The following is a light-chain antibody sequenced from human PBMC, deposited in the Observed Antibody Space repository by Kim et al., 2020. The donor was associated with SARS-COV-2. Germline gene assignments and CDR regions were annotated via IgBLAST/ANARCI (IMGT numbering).Light chain of an antibody. Sequence: QSVLTQPPSASGTPGQRVTISCSGDTSNIGSNHLYWYQQVAGTAPKLLISENNQRPSGVPDRFSGSKSGTSASLAISGLRSDDEALYHCAVWDDKLSAVVFGGGTKLTVL. J-gene: IGLJ2*01. CDR2: ENN. CDR3: AVWDDKLSAVV. V-gene: IGLV1-47*01. CDR1: TSNIGSNH.